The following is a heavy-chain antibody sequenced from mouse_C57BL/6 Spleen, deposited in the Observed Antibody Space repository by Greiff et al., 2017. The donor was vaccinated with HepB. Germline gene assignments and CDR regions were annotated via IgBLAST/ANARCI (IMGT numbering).Heavy chain of an antibody. CDR3: ARSSVYYDDDVCAMDY. CDR2: IYPGSGST. D-gene: IGHD2-4*01. CDR1: GYTFTSYW. V-gene: IGHV1-55*01. Sequence: QVQLQQPGAELVKPGASVKMSCKASGYTFTSYWITWVKQRPGQGLEWIGDIYPGSGSTNYNEKFKSKATLTVDTSSSTAYMQLSSLTSEDSAVYYCARSSVYYDDDVCAMDYWGQGTSVTVSS. J-gene: IGHJ4*01.